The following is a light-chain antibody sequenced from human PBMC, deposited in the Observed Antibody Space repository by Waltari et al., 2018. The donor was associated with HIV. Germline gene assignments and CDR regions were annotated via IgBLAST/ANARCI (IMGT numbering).Light chain of an antibody. CDR3: QQSYTTPRT. J-gene: IGKJ1*01. Sequence: DIQMTQSPSSLSASVGDRVTIDCRASQNINIHLNWYQQKPGKVPKLLIYAASSLHTGVPSKFSGSGSGTDFTLTINSLQPEDFATYFCQQSYTTPRTFGQGTKVEIK. CDR1: QNINIH. V-gene: IGKV1-39*01. CDR2: AAS.